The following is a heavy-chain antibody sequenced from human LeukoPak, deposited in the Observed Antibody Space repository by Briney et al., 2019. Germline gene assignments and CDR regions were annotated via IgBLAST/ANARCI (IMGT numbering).Heavy chain of an antibody. CDR2: IYPGNSDT. D-gene: IGHD6-6*01. Sequence: GESLKISCKGSGYNFTNYWIDWVRQMPGKGLEWMGIIYPGNSDTRYSPSFQGQVTFSADESISTAYLQWSSLKASDTAIYYCARRSSIAPRLFDYWGQGTLVTVSS. CDR3: ARRSSIAPRLFDY. J-gene: IGHJ4*02. V-gene: IGHV5-51*01. CDR1: GYNFTNYW.